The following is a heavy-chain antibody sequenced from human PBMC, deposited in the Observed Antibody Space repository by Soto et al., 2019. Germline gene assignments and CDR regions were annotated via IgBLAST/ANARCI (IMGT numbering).Heavy chain of an antibody. CDR3: ASHPGPQQFPFDY. CDR1: GGTFSSYA. V-gene: IGHV1-69*13. J-gene: IGHJ4*02. Sequence: GASVKVSCKASGGTFSSYAISWARHAPGQGLEWMGGIIPIFGTANYAQKFQGRVTITADESTSTAYMELSSLRSEDTAVYYCASHPGPQQFPFDYWGQGTLVTVSS. D-gene: IGHD1-1*01. CDR2: IIPIFGTA.